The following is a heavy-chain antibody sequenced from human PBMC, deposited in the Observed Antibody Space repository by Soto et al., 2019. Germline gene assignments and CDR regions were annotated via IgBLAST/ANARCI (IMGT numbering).Heavy chain of an antibody. CDR1: GYTFTGYY. J-gene: IGHJ5*02. D-gene: IGHD3-3*01. Sequence: ASGKVSCKASGYTFTGYYMHWVRQAPGQGLEWMGWINPNSGGTNYAQKFQGRVTMTRDTSISTAYMELSRLRSDDTAVYYCARDSITIFGVVTYWFDPWGQGTLVTVSS. V-gene: IGHV1-2*02. CDR2: INPNSGGT. CDR3: ARDSITIFGVVTYWFDP.